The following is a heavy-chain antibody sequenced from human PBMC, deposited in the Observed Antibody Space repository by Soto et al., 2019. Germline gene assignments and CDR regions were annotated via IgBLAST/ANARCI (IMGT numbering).Heavy chain of an antibody. D-gene: IGHD7-27*01. Sequence: PSETLSLTCTVSGGSISSAAYCWSWIRQSPDKGLEWIGHIYDGGTTYSSPSLKGRVTISADTPETQFSLKLSSVSAADTAVYYCARGPSGDKIDYWGQGIQVTVSS. CDR2: IYDGGTT. J-gene: IGHJ4*02. CDR1: GGSISSAAYC. CDR3: ARGPSGDKIDY. V-gene: IGHV4-30-4*01.